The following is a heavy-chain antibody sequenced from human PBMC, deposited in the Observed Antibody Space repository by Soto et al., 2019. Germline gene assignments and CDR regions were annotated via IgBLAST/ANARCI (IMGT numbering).Heavy chain of an antibody. CDR2: INHSGNT. Sequence: QVQLQQWGAGLLKPSETLSLTCAVYGDSFSGYYWSGIRQSPGKGLGWVGEINHSGNTNYNPSLKGRVSISIDTSKNQFSLNLTSVTAADTAFYYCARSSSGWYKGSFDYWGQGTLVTVSS. CDR1: GDSFSGYY. CDR3: ARSSSGWYKGSFDY. D-gene: IGHD6-19*01. V-gene: IGHV4-34*02. J-gene: IGHJ4*02.